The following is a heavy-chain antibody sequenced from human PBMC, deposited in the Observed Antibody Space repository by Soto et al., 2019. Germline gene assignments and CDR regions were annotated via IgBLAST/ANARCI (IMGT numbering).Heavy chain of an antibody. J-gene: IGHJ4*02. D-gene: IGHD1-26*01. CDR3: ARDHGKGYFDY. Sequence: SETLSLTCTVSGGSISSYYWSWIRQPPGKGLEWIGYIYYSGSTNYNPSLKSRVTISVDTSKNQFSLKLSSVTAADTAVYYCARDHGKGYFDYWGQGTLVTVSS. CDR2: IYYSGST. CDR1: GGSISSYY. V-gene: IGHV4-59*01.